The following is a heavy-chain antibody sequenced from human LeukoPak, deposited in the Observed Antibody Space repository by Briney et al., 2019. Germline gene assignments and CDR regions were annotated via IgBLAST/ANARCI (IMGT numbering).Heavy chain of an antibody. J-gene: IGHJ4*02. CDR2: IYSGGNT. V-gene: IGHV3-53*01. Sequence: GGSLRLSCAASGFTFSGYAMHWVRQAPGKGLEWVSFIYSGGNTHYSDSVKGRFTISRDNSKNTLYLQMNSLRADDTAVYYCARRAGEYSHPYDYWGQGTLVTVSS. CDR1: GFTFSGYA. CDR3: ARRAGEYSHPYDY. D-gene: IGHD4-17*01.